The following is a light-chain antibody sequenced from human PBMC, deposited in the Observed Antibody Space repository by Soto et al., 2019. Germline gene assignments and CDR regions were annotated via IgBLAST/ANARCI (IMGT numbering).Light chain of an antibody. CDR1: SSDIGAYKF. CDR2: EVS. V-gene: IGLV2-8*01. Sequence: QSVLTQPPSASGSPGQSVAISCTGTSSDIGAYKFVSWYQQHPGKAPKLIIYEVSRRPSEVPDRFSGSKSGNTASLTVSGLLAEDEADYYCSLYAGTNSVVFGGGTKLTVL. J-gene: IGLJ2*01. CDR3: SLYAGTNSVV.